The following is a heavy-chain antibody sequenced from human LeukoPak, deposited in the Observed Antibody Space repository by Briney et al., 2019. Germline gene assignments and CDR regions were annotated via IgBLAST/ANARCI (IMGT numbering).Heavy chain of an antibody. CDR2: MSSVT. V-gene: IGHV3-23*01. D-gene: IGHD3-10*01. Sequence: GGSLRLSCAASGVTVSNYARSWVRQAPGKGLEWVSAMSSVTYYADSVKGRFTISRDDSKSTLFLQMNSLRAEDTAVYYCAKAFFSGSGGNHKHFDSWGQGTLVTVSS. J-gene: IGHJ4*02. CDR3: AKAFFSGSGGNHKHFDS. CDR1: GVTVSNYA.